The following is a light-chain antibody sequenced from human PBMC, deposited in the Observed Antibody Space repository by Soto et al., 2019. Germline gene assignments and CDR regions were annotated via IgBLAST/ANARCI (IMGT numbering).Light chain of an antibody. Sequence: EIVRTQSPASGSVSPFERATLSFRASQNILSNLAWYQQKPGQAPRLLIYGASTRATGIPARFSGSGSGTEFTLTISSLQSEDFEIYYCQQYNNWPITFGQGTRLEI. CDR3: QQYNNWPIT. J-gene: IGKJ5*01. CDR2: GAS. V-gene: IGKV3-15*01. CDR1: QNILSN.